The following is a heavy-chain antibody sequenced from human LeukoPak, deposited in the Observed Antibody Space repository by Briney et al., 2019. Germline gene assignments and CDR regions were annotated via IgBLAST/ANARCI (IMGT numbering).Heavy chain of an antibody. V-gene: IGHV4-34*01. CDR3: ARLAVAGTDY. CDR1: GGSFSGYY. J-gene: IGHJ4*02. D-gene: IGHD6-19*01. Sequence: SETLSLTCAVYGGSFSGYYWSWIRQPPGKGLEWIGEINHSGSTNYNPSLKSRVTISVDTSKNQFSLKLSSVTAADTAVYYCARLAVAGTDYWGQGTLVTVPS. CDR2: INHSGST.